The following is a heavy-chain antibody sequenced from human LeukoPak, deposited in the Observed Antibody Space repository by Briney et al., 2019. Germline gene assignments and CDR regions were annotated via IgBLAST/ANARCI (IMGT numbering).Heavy chain of an antibody. V-gene: IGHV3-53*01. Sequence: GGSLRLSCAASGFTVSSNYMSWVRQAPGKGLEWVSVIYSGGSTYYADSVKGRFTISRDNSKNTLYLQMNSLRAEDTAVYYCASLLAVGAFDIWGRGTMVTVSS. J-gene: IGHJ3*02. CDR2: IYSGGST. CDR3: ASLLAVGAFDI. CDR1: GFTVSSNY. D-gene: IGHD3-3*02.